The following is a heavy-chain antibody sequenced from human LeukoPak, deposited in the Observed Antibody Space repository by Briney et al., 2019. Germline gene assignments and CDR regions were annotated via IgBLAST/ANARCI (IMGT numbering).Heavy chain of an antibody. CDR1: GGSISSYY. CDR3: ARLRRRITMVRGHRAYYMDV. D-gene: IGHD3-10*01. V-gene: IGHV4-59*12. J-gene: IGHJ6*03. Sequence: SETLSLTCTASGGSISSYYWSWIRQPPGKGLEWIGYIYYSGSTNYNPSLKSRVTTSVDTSKNQFSLKLSSVTAADTAVYYCARLRRRITMVRGHRAYYMDVWGKGTTVTISS. CDR2: IYYSGST.